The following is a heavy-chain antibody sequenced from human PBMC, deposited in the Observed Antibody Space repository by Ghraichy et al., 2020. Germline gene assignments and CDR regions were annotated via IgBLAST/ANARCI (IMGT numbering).Heavy chain of an antibody. Sequence: GGYLRLSCAVSGFTFSNYVMNWVRQAPGKGLQWVSTMSGSGGRTYYADSVKGRFTISRDNSKKILYLQMNSLRAEDTAVYYCAKDGAYNDILSGFYNWFDPWGLGTLVTVSS. CDR1: GFTFSNYV. V-gene: IGHV3-23*01. CDR2: MSGSGGRT. CDR3: AKDGAYNDILSGFYNWFDP. J-gene: IGHJ5*02. D-gene: IGHD3-9*01.